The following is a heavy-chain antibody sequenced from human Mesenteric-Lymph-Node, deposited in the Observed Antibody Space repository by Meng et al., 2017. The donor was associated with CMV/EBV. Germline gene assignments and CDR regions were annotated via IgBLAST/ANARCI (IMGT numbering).Heavy chain of an antibody. D-gene: IGHD3-3*01. V-gene: IGHV3-21*01. J-gene: IGHJ6*02. CDR1: GFTFSSYW. Sequence: GGSLRLSCAASGFTFSSYWMSWVRQAPGKGLEWVSSISSSSSYIYYADSLKGRFTISRDTAKNSVFLQLNSLRAEDTAVYYCARGYDFRYGMDVWGQGTTVTVSS. CDR2: ISSSSSYI. CDR3: ARGYDFRYGMDV.